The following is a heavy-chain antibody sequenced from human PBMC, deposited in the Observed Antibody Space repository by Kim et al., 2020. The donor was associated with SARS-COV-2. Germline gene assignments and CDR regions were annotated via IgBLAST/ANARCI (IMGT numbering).Heavy chain of an antibody. V-gene: IGHV3-11*01. CDR2: ISSSGSTI. J-gene: IGHJ4*02. Sequence: GGSLRLSCAASGFTFSDYYMSWIRQAPGKGLEWVSYISSSGSTIYYADSVKGRFTISRDNAKNSLYLQMNSLRAEDTAVYYCASIYDNYYYASSGPLYWGQGTLVTVSS. D-gene: IGHD3-22*01. CDR1: GFTFSDYY. CDR3: ASIYDNYYYASSGPLY.